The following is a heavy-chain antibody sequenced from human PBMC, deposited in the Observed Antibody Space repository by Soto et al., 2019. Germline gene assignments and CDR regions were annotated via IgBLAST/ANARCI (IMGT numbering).Heavy chain of an antibody. V-gene: IGHV4-34*01. CDR1: GGSFSGYY. CDR3: AREGDREWLLSDAFDI. J-gene: IGHJ3*02. CDR2: INHSGST. Sequence: SEPLSLTCAVSGGSFSGYYWSWIRQPPGKGLEWIGEINHSGSTNYNPSLKSRVTISVDTSKNQFSLKLSSVTAADTAVYYCAREGDREWLLSDAFDIWGQGTMVTVSS. D-gene: IGHD3-3*01.